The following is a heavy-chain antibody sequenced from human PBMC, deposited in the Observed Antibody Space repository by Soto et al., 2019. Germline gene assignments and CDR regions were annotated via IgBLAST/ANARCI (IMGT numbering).Heavy chain of an antibody. CDR1: GFTVSTYG. Sequence: QVQLVESGGVVVQPGRSLRLSCAVSGFTVSTYGMHWVLQAPGKGLEWVAVISRDGGTKYYADAVKGRFTISRDNSRNTLFLEMNSLRGADMAVYYCTGEVASGYWGQGTLVTVSS. CDR3: TGEVASGY. V-gene: IGHV3-30*03. J-gene: IGHJ4*02. D-gene: IGHD2-8*02. CDR2: ISRDGGTK.